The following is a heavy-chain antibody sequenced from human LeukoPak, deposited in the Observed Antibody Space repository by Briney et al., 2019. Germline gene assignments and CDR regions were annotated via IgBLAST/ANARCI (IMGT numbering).Heavy chain of an antibody. Sequence: GGSLRLSCAASGFTFSNYAISWVRQAPGKGLEWVSAITGSGGNTYYADSVKGRFTISRDNSKNTVFLQMNSLRAEDTAVYYCAKWGDYDVLTGYYVSDYWGQGTLVTVSS. CDR1: GFTFSNYA. CDR3: AKWGDYDVLTGYYVSDY. V-gene: IGHV3-23*01. D-gene: IGHD3-9*01. J-gene: IGHJ4*02. CDR2: ITGSGGNT.